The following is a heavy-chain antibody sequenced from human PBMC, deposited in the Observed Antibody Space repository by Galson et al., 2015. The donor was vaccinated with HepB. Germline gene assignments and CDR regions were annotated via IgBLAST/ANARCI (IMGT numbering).Heavy chain of an antibody. Sequence: SLRLSCAASGFTFSSYAMSWVRQAPGKGLEWVSAISGSGGSTYYADSVKGRLTISRDNSKNTLYLQMNSLRAEDTAVYYCAKDGGYSGYDGYYYYGMDVWGQGTTVTVSS. D-gene: IGHD5-12*01. J-gene: IGHJ6*02. CDR1: GFTFSSYA. V-gene: IGHV3-23*01. CDR3: AKDGGYSGYDGYYYYGMDV. CDR2: ISGSGGST.